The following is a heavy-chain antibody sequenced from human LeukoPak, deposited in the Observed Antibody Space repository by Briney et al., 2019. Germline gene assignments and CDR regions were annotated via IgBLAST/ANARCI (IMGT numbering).Heavy chain of an antibody. CDR3: AKILGGSGSWD. CDR1: GFTFSSYA. Sequence: GGSLRLSCAASGFTFSSYAMSWVRQAPGKGLEWVSAISGSGGSTYYADSVKGRFTISRDNSKNTLYLQMNGLRAEDTAVYYCAKILGGSGSWDWGQGTLVTVSS. J-gene: IGHJ4*02. D-gene: IGHD3-10*01. V-gene: IGHV3-23*01. CDR2: ISGSGGST.